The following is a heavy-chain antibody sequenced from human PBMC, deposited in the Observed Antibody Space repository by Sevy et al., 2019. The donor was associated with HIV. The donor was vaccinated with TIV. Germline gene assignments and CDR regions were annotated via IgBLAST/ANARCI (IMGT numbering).Heavy chain of an antibody. CDR3: AKGVVVPAARLLLFYYYGMDV. CDR2: IRYDGSNK. D-gene: IGHD2-2*01. J-gene: IGHJ6*02. V-gene: IGHV3-30*02. Sequence: GGCLRLSCAASGFTFSSYGMHWVRQAPGKGLEWVAFIRYDGSNKYYADSVKGRFTISRDNSKNTLYLQMNSLRAEDTAVYYCAKGVVVPAARLLLFYYYGMDVWGQGTTVTVSS. CDR1: GFTFSSYG.